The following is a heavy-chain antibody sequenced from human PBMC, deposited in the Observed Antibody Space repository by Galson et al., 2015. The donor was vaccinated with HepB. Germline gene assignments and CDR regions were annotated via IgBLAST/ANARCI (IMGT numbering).Heavy chain of an antibody. CDR1: EFTFSSYS. V-gene: IGHV3-21*04. Sequence: SLRLSCAASEFTFSSYSMNWVRQAPGKGLEWVSSISDSGYYIYYADSVKGRFTISRDNAKNSLYLQMNSLRAEDTAVYYCAKGAGGNSKYYHYYYMDVWGKGTTVTVSS. CDR2: ISDSGYYI. J-gene: IGHJ6*03. CDR3: AKGAGGNSKYYHYYYMDV. D-gene: IGHD4-23*01.